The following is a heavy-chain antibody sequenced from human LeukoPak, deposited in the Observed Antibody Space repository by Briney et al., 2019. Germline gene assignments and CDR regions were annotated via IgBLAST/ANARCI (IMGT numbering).Heavy chain of an antibody. V-gene: IGHV4-39*07. CDR1: GGSISSYY. CDR3: ARLGAVLTSVNWFDP. Sequence: PSETLSLTCTVSGGSISSYYWGWVRQPPGKGLEWIGSFYHSGSTYYNSSLKSRLTMSVDPSRNQFSLKLTAVTAADTAVYYCARLGAVLTSVNWFDPWGQGTLVTVSS. CDR2: FYHSGST. D-gene: IGHD4-23*01. J-gene: IGHJ5*02.